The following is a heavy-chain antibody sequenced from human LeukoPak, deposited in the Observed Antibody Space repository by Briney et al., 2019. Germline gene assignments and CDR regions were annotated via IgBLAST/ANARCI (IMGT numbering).Heavy chain of an antibody. CDR2: IIPILGVA. Sequence: SVKVSCKASGGTSSTYAISWVRQAPGQGLEWMGRIIPILGVANFAQKFQGRVSITADKSTSTAYMELSNLRSEDTAVYYCARDRGSGWSGNGAFDIWGQGTMVTVSS. CDR1: GGTSSTYA. V-gene: IGHV1-69*04. CDR3: ARDRGSGWSGNGAFDI. J-gene: IGHJ3*02. D-gene: IGHD6-19*01.